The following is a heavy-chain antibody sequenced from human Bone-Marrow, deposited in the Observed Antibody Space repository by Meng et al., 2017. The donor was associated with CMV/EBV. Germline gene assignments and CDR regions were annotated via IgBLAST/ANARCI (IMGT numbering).Heavy chain of an antibody. J-gene: IGHJ4*02. D-gene: IGHD4-23*01. Sequence: TCDVTGGSISNKNWWSWVRQPPGKGLEWIGEIYHSGSTNYNPSLKSRVTISVDKSKNQLSLKLNSMTAADTAVYYCARDLGTVAPGFWGQGTLVTVSS. CDR1: GGSISNKNW. CDR3: ARDLGTVAPGF. CDR2: IYHSGST. V-gene: IGHV4-4*02.